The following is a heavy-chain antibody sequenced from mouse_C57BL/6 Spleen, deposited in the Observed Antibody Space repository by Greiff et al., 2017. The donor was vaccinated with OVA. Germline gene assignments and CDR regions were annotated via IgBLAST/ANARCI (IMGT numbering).Heavy chain of an antibody. CDR2: IYPGNSDT. V-gene: IGHV1-5*01. CDR3: TRPLYDYNDPYAMDY. CDR1: GYTFTSYW. D-gene: IGHD2-4*01. Sequence: EVQLQQSGTVLARPGASVKMSCKTSGYTFTSYWMHWVKQRPGQGLEWLGAIYPGNSDTSYNQKFKGKAKLTAVTSASTAYMELSSLTNEDSAVYYCTRPLYDYNDPYAMDYWGQGTSVTVSS. J-gene: IGHJ4*01.